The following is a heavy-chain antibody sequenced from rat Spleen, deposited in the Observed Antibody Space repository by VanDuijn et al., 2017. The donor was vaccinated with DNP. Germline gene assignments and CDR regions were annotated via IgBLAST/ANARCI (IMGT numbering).Heavy chain of an antibody. CDR3: VRDPYNAGFDH. J-gene: IGHJ2*01. Sequence: QVQLKESGPGLVQPSQTLSLTCTVSGFSLASFGVSWVRQPPGKGLEWIAVISSGGSTYYNSALRSRLSISRDTSKSQLFLKMNSLQTEDTATYYCVRDPYNAGFDHWGQGVMVTVSS. CDR2: ISSGGST. CDR1: GFSLASFG. V-gene: IGHV2S12*01. D-gene: IGHD4-3*01.